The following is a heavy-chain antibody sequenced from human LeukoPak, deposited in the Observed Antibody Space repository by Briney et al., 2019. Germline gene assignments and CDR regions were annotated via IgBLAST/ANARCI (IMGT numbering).Heavy chain of an antibody. CDR2: IDPSDSYT. J-gene: IGHJ5*02. Sequence: GESLKISCKGSGYSFTSYWISWVRQMPGKGLEWMGRIDPSDSYTNYSPSFQGHVTISADKSTSTAYLQWSSLKASDTAMYYCARLGYSSGASRDNNWFDPWGQGTLVTVSS. V-gene: IGHV5-10-1*01. CDR1: GYSFTSYW. D-gene: IGHD6-19*01. CDR3: ARLGYSSGASRDNNWFDP.